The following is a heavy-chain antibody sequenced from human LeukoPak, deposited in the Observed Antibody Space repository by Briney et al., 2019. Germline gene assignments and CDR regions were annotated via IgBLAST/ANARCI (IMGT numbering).Heavy chain of an antibody. V-gene: IGHV4-34*01. CDR3: ARLRNYGGQPNLNY. CDR2: INPGGST. CDR1: GESFSANY. Sequence: SETLSLTCADYGESFSANYWSWLRQAPERGLEWIGEINPGGSTNCNPSLKSRVTISVDTSKNQFSLNLRSVTAADTAVYYCARLRNYGGQPNLNYWGQGTLVTVSS. J-gene: IGHJ4*02. D-gene: IGHD4-23*01.